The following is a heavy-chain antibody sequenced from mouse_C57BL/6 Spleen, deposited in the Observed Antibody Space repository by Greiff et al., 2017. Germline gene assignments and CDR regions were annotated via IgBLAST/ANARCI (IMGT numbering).Heavy chain of an antibody. CDR2: IHPNSGST. V-gene: IGHV1-64*01. CDR3: ASPRGYYAMDY. Sequence: QVQLQQPGAELVKPGASVKLSCKASGYTFTSYWMHWVKQRPGQGLEWIGMIHPNSGSTNYNEKFKSKATLTVDKSSSPAYMQLSSLTSEDSAVYYCASPRGYYAMDYWGQGTSVTVSS. CDR1: GYTFTSYW. J-gene: IGHJ4*01.